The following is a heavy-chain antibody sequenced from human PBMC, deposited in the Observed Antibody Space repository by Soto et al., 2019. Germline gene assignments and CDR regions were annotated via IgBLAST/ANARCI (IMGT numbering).Heavy chain of an antibody. V-gene: IGHV3-74*01. CDR1: GFVFSSYW. CDR3: AREMQGSRDFDL. CDR2: ITNDGSST. J-gene: IGHJ2*01. Sequence: EVQLVESGGGLVQPGGSLRLSCAGSGFVFSSYWMHWVRQVPGKGLVWVSRITNDGSSTTYADSVNGRFTISRDNAKNTLYLQMNSVGAEDTAVYYCAREMQGSRDFDLWGRGTLVTVSS.